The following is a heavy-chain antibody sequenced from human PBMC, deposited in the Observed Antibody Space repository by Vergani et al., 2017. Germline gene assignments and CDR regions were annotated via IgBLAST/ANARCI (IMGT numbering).Heavy chain of an antibody. J-gene: IGHJ4*02. D-gene: IGHD6-19*01. CDR3: ARGSGWYGGDY. CDR1: GFTFSSYG. CDR2: IRYDGSNK. V-gene: IGHV3-30*02. Sequence: QVQLVESGGGVVQPGGSLRLSCAASGFTFSSYGMHWVRQAPGKGLEWVAFIRYDGSNKYYADSVKGRFTISRDNSKNTLYLQMNSLRAEDTAVYYCARGSGWYGGDYWGQGTLVTVSS.